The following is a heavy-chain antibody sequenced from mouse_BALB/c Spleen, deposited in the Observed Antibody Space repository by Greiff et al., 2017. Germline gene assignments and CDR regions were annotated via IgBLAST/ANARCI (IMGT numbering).Heavy chain of an antibody. J-gene: IGHJ2*01. CDR3: SRGLITTTSFDY. Sequence: QVQLKESGPELVKPGASVRISCKASGYTFTSYYIHWVKQRPGQGLEWIGWIYPGNVNTKYNEKFKGKATLTADKSSSTAYMQLSSLTSEDSAVYFCSRGLITTTSFDYWGQGTTLTVSS. CDR2: IYPGNVNT. CDR1: GYTFTSYY. D-gene: IGHD1-1*01. V-gene: IGHV1S56*01.